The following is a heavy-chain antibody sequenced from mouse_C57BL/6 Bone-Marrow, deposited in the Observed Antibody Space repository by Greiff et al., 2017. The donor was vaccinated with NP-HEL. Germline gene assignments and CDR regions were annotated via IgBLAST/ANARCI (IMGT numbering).Heavy chain of an antibody. CDR2: IDPEDGET. V-gene: IGHV14-2*01. Sequence: EVKLQESGAELVKPGASVKLSCTASGFNIKDYYMHWVKQRTEQGLEWIGRIDPEDGETKYAPKFQGKATITADTSSNTAYLQLSSLTSEDTAVYYCARSLLYQHYYYAMDYWGQGTSVTVSS. CDR1: GFNIKDYY. D-gene: IGHD2-12*01. J-gene: IGHJ4*01. CDR3: ARSLLYQHYYYAMDY.